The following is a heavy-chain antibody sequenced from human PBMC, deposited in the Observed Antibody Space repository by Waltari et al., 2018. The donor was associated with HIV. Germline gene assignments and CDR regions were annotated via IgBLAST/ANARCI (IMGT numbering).Heavy chain of an antibody. V-gene: IGHV3-15*01. CDR3: TTRIVGPTFDY. J-gene: IGHJ4*02. D-gene: IGHD1-26*01. CDR2: IKSKTDGGTT. Sequence: VQLVESGGGLVKPGGSLRLSCAASGFPFNNAWMSWVRQTQGKGLEWVGRIKSKTDGGTTNYAAPVNGRLTISRDDSKNTLYLQMNSLRTEDTAVYYCTTRIVGPTFDYWGQGTLVTVSS. CDR1: GFPFNNAW.